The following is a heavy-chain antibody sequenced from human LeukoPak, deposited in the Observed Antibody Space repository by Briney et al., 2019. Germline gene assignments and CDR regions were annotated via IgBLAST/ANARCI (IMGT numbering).Heavy chain of an antibody. J-gene: IGHJ6*02. V-gene: IGHV4-39*07. D-gene: IGHD6-13*01. Sequence: SETLSLTCTVSGGSISSGGYYWSWIRQPPGKGLEWIGEINHSGSTNYNPSLKSRVTISVDTSKNQFSLKLSSVTAADTAVYYCAREYSTRYGMDVWGQGTTVTVSS. CDR2: INHSGST. CDR3: AREYSTRYGMDV. CDR1: GGSISSGGYY.